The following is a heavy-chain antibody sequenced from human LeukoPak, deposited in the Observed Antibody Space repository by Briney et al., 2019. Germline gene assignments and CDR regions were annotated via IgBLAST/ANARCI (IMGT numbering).Heavy chain of an antibody. CDR2: ISGSGGST. V-gene: IGHV3-23*01. Sequence: PGGALRLSCVASGFTSSSYTMSWVRLAPGKGLEWVSAISGSGGSTYYADSVKGRFTISRDNSKNTLFLQMNSLRAEDTAVYYCAKDPYAILTGYRYYFDYWGQGTLVTVSS. CDR1: GFTSSSYT. CDR3: AKDPYAILTGYRYYFDY. D-gene: IGHD3-9*01. J-gene: IGHJ4*02.